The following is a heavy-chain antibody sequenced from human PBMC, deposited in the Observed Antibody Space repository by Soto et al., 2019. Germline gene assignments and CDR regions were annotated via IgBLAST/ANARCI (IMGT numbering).Heavy chain of an antibody. D-gene: IGHD6-19*01. Sequence: GGSLRLSCAASGFTFSSYAMSWVRQAPGKGLEWVSAISGSGGSTYYADSVKGRFTISRDNSKNTLYLQMNSLRAEDTAVYYCARLTGYSSGPNPYYCYYGMDVWGQGTTVTVSS. CDR2: ISGSGGST. CDR3: ARLTGYSSGPNPYYCYYGMDV. CDR1: GFTFSSYA. J-gene: IGHJ6*02. V-gene: IGHV3-23*01.